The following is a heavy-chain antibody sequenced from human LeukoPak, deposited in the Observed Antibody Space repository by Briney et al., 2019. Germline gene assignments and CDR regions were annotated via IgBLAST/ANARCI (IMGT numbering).Heavy chain of an antibody. J-gene: IGHJ4*02. CDR3: ARDIPGSSGWYGPLDY. D-gene: IGHD6-19*01. CDR1: GYTFTSYG. Sequence: ASVKVSCKASGYTFTSYGISWVRQAPGQGLEWMGWISAYNGNTNYAQKLQGRVTMTTDTSTSTAYMELRSLRSEDTAVYYCARDIPGSSGWYGPLDYWGQGTLVTVSS. V-gene: IGHV1-18*01. CDR2: ISAYNGNT.